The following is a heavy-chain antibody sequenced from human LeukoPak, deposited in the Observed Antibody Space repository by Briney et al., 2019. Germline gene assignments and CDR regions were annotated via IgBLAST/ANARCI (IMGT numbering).Heavy chain of an antibody. Sequence: GASVKVSCKASGYTFTRYYLHWVRQAPGQGLEWMGIINPTSGSTSYSQKFQDRVTMTRDTSTSTVYMELSSLRSDDTAVYYCAKGDGLRRGTYYNLDYWGQGTLVTVSS. D-gene: IGHD1-26*01. CDR1: GYTFTRYY. CDR3: AKGDGLRRGTYYNLDY. V-gene: IGHV1-46*01. J-gene: IGHJ4*02. CDR2: INPTSGST.